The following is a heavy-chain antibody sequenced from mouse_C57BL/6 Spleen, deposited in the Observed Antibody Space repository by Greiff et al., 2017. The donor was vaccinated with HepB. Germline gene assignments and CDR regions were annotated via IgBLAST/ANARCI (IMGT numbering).Heavy chain of an antibody. CDR2: IDPSDSYT. J-gene: IGHJ3*01. CDR1: GYTFTSYW. V-gene: IGHV1-50*01. CDR3: ARLPWFAY. Sequence: QVQLQQPGAELVKPGASVKLSCKASGYTFTSYWMQWVKQRPGQGLEWIGEIDPSDSYTNYNQKLKGKATLTVDTSSSTAYMQLSSLTSEDSAVYYCARLPWFAYWGQGTLVTVSA.